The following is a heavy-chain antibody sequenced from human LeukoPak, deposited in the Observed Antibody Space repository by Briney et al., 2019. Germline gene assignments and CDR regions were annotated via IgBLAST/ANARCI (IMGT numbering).Heavy chain of an antibody. V-gene: IGHV1-69*13. CDR2: IIPIFGTA. Sequence: GASVKVSCKASGGTFSSYAISWVRQAPGQGLEWMGGIIPIFGTANYAQKFQGRVTITADESTSTAYMELSSLRSEDTAVYYCARDPEYYDFWSGYNYYYMDVWGKGTTVTVSS. CDR1: GGTFSSYA. D-gene: IGHD3-3*01. J-gene: IGHJ6*03. CDR3: ARDPEYYDFWSGYNYYYMDV.